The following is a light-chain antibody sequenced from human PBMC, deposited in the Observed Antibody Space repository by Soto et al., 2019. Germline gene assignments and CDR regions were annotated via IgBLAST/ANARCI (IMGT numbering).Light chain of an antibody. CDR3: QSFDSSNQV. CDR1: SGSIASNY. V-gene: IGLV6-57*01. CDR2: EDN. J-gene: IGLJ3*02. Sequence: NFMLTQPHSVSESPGKTVTISCTRSSGSIASNYVQWYQQRPGSSPTTVIFEDNQRPSGVPDRFSGSIDSSSNSASLTISGLXXXDXADYYCQSFDSSNQVFGGGTKLTVL.